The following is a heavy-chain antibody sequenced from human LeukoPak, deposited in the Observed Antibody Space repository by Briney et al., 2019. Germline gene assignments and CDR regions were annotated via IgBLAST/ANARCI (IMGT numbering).Heavy chain of an antibody. CDR2: IYYSGST. CDR1: GGSISRSSYY. J-gene: IGHJ5*01. V-gene: IGHV4-39*01. D-gene: IGHD5-18*01. CDR3: ARQFTSIQLWFDY. Sequence: SETLSLTCTVSGGSISRSSYYWGWIRQPPGKGLEWIGSIYYSGSTYYNPSLKSRVTISVDTPKNQFSLNLSSVTAADTAVYYCARQFTSIQLWFDYWGQGTLVTVSS.